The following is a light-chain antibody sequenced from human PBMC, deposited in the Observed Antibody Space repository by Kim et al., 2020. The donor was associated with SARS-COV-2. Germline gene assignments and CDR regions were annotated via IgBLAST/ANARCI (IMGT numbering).Light chain of an antibody. Sequence: APGMTARITCGGNNIGSKNVHWYQQKPGQAPVLVTYYNNDRPSGIPERVSGSNSENTATLTISRVEAGDEADYYCQTWDSNNDHRVFGGGTQLTVL. V-gene: IGLV3-21*04. CDR1: NIGSKN. CDR2: YNN. J-gene: IGLJ3*02. CDR3: QTWDSNNDHRV.